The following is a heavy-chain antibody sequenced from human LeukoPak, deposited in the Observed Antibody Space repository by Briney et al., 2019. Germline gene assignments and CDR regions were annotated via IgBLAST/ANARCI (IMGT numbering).Heavy chain of an antibody. CDR1: GFTFSNYG. Sequence: GGSLRLSCAASGFTFSNYGMSWVRQAPGMGLEWVSSISGSGSSTYYADSVKGRFTISRDNSKNSLHLQMNSLRAEDTAVYYCARKLWFGEPCCYFDYWGQGTLVTVSS. CDR2: ISGSGSST. CDR3: ARKLWFGEPCCYFDY. J-gene: IGHJ4*02. V-gene: IGHV3-23*01. D-gene: IGHD3-10*01.